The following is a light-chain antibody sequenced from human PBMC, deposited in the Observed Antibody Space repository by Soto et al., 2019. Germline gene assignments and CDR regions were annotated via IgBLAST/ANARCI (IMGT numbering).Light chain of an antibody. V-gene: IGKV1D-8*01. CDR2: AAS. Sequence: IQMTQSPSSRSASVGDRVTITCQASQDINKNLIWYQQKPGKAPELLIYAASTLQSGVPSRFSGSGSGTDFTLTISCLQSEDFATYYCQQYYSFPLTFGQGTRLEIK. J-gene: IGKJ5*01. CDR3: QQYYSFPLT. CDR1: QDINKN.